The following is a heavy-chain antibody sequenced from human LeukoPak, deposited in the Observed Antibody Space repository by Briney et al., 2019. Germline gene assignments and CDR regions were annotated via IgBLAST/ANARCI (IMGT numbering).Heavy chain of an antibody. D-gene: IGHD3-9*01. Sequence: SETLSLTCTVSGGSISSSSYYWGWIPQPPGKGREWIGSIYYSGSTYYNPSLKSRATISVDTSNKQFSLKQSSVTAADTAVYYCARGRRYYDILTGYYRAYYFDCWGQGTLVTVSS. CDR2: IYYSGST. CDR1: GGSISSSSYY. CDR3: ARGRRYYDILTGYYRAYYFDC. J-gene: IGHJ4*02. V-gene: IGHV4-39*07.